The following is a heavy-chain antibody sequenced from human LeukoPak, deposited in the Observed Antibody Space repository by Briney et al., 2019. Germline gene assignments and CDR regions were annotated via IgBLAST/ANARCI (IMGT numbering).Heavy chain of an antibody. D-gene: IGHD1-26*01. Sequence: PGGSLRLSCAASGFTFSSYEMNWVRQAPGKGLEWVSYISSSDSTIYYADSVKGRFTISRDNAKNSLYLQMNSLRAEDTAVYYCARDSVGALEYFDLWGRGTLVTVSS. CDR2: ISSSDSTI. CDR3: ARDSVGALEYFDL. CDR1: GFTFSSYE. J-gene: IGHJ2*01. V-gene: IGHV3-48*03.